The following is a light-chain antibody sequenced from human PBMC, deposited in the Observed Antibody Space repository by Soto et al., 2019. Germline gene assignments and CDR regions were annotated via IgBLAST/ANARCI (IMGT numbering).Light chain of an antibody. Sequence: DIQMTQSPSSLSASIGDRVTITCQARQDIKHYLNWYQQKPGKAPNLLIYDTSVLESGVPSRFSGSGSGTDFSFTNTSLQPEDIATYYCQQYDTLPITFGQGTRLEI. V-gene: IGKV1-33*01. CDR2: DTS. CDR1: QDIKHY. CDR3: QQYDTLPIT. J-gene: IGKJ5*01.